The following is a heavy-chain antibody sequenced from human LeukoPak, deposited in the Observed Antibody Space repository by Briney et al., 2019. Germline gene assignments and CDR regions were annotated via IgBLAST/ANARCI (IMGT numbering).Heavy chain of an antibody. CDR1: GFTFSESW. J-gene: IGHJ6*02. V-gene: IGHV4-34*01. CDR2: INHSGST. Sequence: GSLRLSCVASGFTFSESWMTWVRQPPGKGLEWIGEINHSGSTNYNPSLKSRVTISVDTSKNQFSLKLSSVTAADTAVYYCARSLKNLGYGMDVWGQGTTVTVSS. CDR3: ARSLKNLGYGMDV. D-gene: IGHD7-27*01.